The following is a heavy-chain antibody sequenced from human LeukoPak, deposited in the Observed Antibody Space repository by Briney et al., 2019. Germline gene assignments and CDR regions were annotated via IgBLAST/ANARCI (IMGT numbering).Heavy chain of an antibody. D-gene: IGHD5-18*01. J-gene: IGHJ6*03. CDR1: GYTFTSYV. CDR2: ISAYNGNT. V-gene: IGHV1-18*01. CDR3: ARSYGYNYYYYYYMNV. Sequence: GAAVKVSCKASGYTFTSYVISWVRQAPGQGVEWMGWISAYNGNTNFAQKLQGRVTMTTDTSTSTAYMELRSLRSDDPAVYYCARSYGYNYYYYYYMNVWGKGTTVTVSS.